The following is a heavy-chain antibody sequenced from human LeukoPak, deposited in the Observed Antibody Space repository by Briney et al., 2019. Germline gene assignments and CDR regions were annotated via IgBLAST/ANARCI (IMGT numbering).Heavy chain of an antibody. CDR1: RFTFSRNW. D-gene: IGHD2-21*02. Sequence: QPGGSLRLSCEVSRFTFSRNWTHWVRQAPGKGLVWVSHINSDGSTTNYADSVKGRFTISRDNAKNTLYLQLNSLRAEHTALYYLLKDRGAPDCFYISSQATMVTVSS. J-gene: IGHJ3*02. CDR2: INSDGSTT. CDR3: LKDRGAPDCFYI. V-gene: IGHV3-74*01.